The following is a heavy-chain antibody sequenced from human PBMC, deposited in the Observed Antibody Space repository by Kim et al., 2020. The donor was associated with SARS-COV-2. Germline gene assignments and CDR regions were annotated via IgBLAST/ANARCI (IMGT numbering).Heavy chain of an antibody. CDR3: ARSTVGAYFDY. Sequence: STYDADSVKSRFTISRDIPKNTVYLQMNGLRADDTAVYYCARSTVGAYFDYWGQGSLVSVSS. CDR2: ST. J-gene: IGHJ4*02. V-gene: IGHV3-53*01. D-gene: IGHD1-26*01.